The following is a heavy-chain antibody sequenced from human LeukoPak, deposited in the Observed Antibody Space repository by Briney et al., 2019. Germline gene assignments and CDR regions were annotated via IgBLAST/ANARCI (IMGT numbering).Heavy chain of an antibody. D-gene: IGHD1-26*01. CDR1: GFTFSSYD. CDR3: AKGGARLHSYYFDY. Sequence: GGSLRLSCAASGFTFSSYDMYWVRQAPGKGLDWVAFVRYDGSQKYYADSVKGRFTLSRDNSKNTLYPQMNSLRAEDTAVFYCAKGGARLHSYYFDYWGQGTLVTVSS. J-gene: IGHJ4*02. V-gene: IGHV3-30*02. CDR2: VRYDGSQK.